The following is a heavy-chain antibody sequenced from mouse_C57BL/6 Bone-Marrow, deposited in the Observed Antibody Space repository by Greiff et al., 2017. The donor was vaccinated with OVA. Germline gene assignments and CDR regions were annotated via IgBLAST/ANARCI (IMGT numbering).Heavy chain of an antibody. J-gene: IGHJ1*03. CDR1: GYTFTSYG. CDR2: IYPRSGNT. D-gene: IGHD2-3*01. CDR3: AKRGLLWYFDV. V-gene: IGHV1-81*01. Sequence: QVQLKESGAELARPGASVKLSCKASGYTFTSYGISWVKQRTGQGLEWIGEIYPRSGNTYYNEKFKGKATLTADKSPSTAYMELRSLTSEDSAVYFCAKRGLLWYFDVWGTGTTVTVSS.